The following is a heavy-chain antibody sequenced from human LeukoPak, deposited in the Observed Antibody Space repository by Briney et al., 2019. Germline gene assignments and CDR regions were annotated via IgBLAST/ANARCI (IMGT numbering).Heavy chain of an antibody. D-gene: IGHD3-10*01. CDR2: INPSGGST. CDR1: GYTFTSYY. Sequence: ASVKVSCKASGYTFTSYYMHWVRQAPGQGLEWMGIINPSGGSTSYAQKFQGRVTITADKSTSTAYMELSSLRSEDTAVYYCARAPYYYGSGYFDYWGQGTLVTVSS. J-gene: IGHJ4*02. CDR3: ARAPYYYGSGYFDY. V-gene: IGHV1-46*01.